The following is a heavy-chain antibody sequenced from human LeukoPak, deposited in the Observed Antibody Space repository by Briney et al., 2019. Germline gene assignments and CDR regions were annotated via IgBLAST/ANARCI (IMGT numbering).Heavy chain of an antibody. J-gene: IGHJ4*02. D-gene: IGHD3-3*01. Sequence: PSETVSLTCTVSGGSISSYYCSWIRQPAGKGLEWIGRIYTSGSTNYNPSLKSRVTMSVDTSKNQFSLKLSSVTAADTAVYYCAREDVLEGYFDYWGQGTLVTVSS. CDR3: AREDVLEGYFDY. CDR1: GGSISSYY. CDR2: IYTSGST. V-gene: IGHV4-4*07.